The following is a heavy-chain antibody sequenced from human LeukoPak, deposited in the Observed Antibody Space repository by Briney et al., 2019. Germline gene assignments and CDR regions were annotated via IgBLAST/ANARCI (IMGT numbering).Heavy chain of an antibody. CDR3: ARGARVLGARAYSFEY. CDR2: IYYIGST. Sequence: PSETLSLTCTVSGVSLSSYYWSWIRQPPGKGLGGIGDIYYIGSTNYNTSLKSRVTISVDTPKHQFSLKLSSVTAADTAVYYCARGARVLGARAYSFEYWGQGTLVTVSS. D-gene: IGHD1-26*01. V-gene: IGHV4-59*01. J-gene: IGHJ4*02. CDR1: GVSLSSYY.